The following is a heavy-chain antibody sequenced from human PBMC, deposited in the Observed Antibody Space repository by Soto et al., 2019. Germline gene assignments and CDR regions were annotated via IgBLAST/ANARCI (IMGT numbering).Heavy chain of an antibody. CDR1: SGSISSTNW. V-gene: IGHV4-4*02. CDR3: VKEGSGWSYLDH. Sequence: QVQLQESGPGLVKPSGTLSLSCVVSSGSISSTNWWSWVRQPPGRGLEWIGAIYHSGSINYNPPLRSRATISVDKSKNQFSLNLTSVTAADTAVYFCVKEGSGWSYLDHWGQGILVTVSS. CDR2: IYHSGSI. D-gene: IGHD6-19*01. J-gene: IGHJ4*02.